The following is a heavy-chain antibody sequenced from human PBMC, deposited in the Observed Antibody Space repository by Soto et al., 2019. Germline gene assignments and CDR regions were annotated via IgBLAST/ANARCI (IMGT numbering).Heavy chain of an antibody. V-gene: IGHV3-23*01. D-gene: IGHD3-22*01. Sequence: PGGSLRLSCAASGFTVNSHVMSWVRQAPGKGLEWVSSISGSGDGTYYGDSVKGRFTISRDSSSSTVYLEMKNLRGEDTAVYFCTRSRGCGGMDVWGQGTTVTVSS. CDR1: GFTVNSHV. J-gene: IGHJ6*02. CDR2: ISGSGDGT. CDR3: TRSRGCGGMDV.